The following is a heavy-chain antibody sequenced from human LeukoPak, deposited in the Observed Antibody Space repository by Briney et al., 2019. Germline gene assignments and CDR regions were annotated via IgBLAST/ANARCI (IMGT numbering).Heavy chain of an antibody. J-gene: IGHJ4*02. CDR2: ISGSGVNT. D-gene: IGHD2-15*01. V-gene: IGHV3-23*01. Sequence: GGSLTLSCAASGFTFSIYWMHWVRQAPGKGLEWVSSISGSGVNTYHADSEKARFTISRDNSKNTLYLQMTSLRLGDTAVYCCTKDGVYGPGCCYYFDYWGQGTVVTVSS. CDR1: GFTFSIYW. CDR3: TKDGVYGPGCCYYFDY.